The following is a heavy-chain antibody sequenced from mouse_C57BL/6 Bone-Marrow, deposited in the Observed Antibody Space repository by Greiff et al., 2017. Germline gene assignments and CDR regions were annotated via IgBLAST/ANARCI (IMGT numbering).Heavy chain of an antibody. V-gene: IGHV1-69*01. CDR3: AREGYDSWFAY. D-gene: IGHD2-4*01. CDR2: IDPSDSFT. J-gene: IGHJ3*01. CDR1: GYTFTSYW. Sequence: VQLQQPGAELVMPGASVKLSCKASGYTFTSYWMHWVKQRPGQGLEWIGEIDPSDSFTNYNQKFKGKSTLTVDKSSSTAYMQLSSLTSEDSAVYDGAREGYDSWFAYWGQGTLVTVSA.